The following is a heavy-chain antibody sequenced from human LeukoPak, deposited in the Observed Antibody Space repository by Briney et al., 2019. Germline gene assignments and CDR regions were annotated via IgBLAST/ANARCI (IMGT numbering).Heavy chain of an antibody. CDR2: IIPIFGIA. CDR1: GGTFSSYA. D-gene: IGHD2-21*02. CDR3: ARDEGRGWCGGDCYETFDY. Sequence: ASVKVSCKASGGTFSSYAISWVRQAPGQGLEWMGRIIPIFGIANYAQKFQGRVTITADKSTSTAYMELSSPRSEDTAVYYCARDEGRGWCGGDCYETFDYWGQGTLVTVSS. V-gene: IGHV1-69*04. J-gene: IGHJ4*02.